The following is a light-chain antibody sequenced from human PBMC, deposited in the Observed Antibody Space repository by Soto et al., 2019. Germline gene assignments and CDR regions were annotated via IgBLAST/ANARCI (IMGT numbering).Light chain of an antibody. Sequence: EIVMTQSPATLSVSPGERATLSCRASQSVSSNLAWYQHKPGQAPRLLIYGASTRATGIPARFSGSGSGTEFTLTISSLQSEAFAVYYCQQYNNLPPYTFGQGTKLEIK. CDR2: GAS. CDR1: QSVSSN. CDR3: QQYNNLPPYT. V-gene: IGKV3-15*01. J-gene: IGKJ2*01.